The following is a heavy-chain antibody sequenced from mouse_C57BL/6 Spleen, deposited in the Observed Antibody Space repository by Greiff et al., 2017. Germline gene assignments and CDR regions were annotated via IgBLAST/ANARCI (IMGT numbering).Heavy chain of an antibody. Sequence: VQLQQSGAELVRPGASVTLSCKASGYTFTDYEMHWVKQTPVHGLEWIGAIDPETGGTAYNQKFKGKAILTADKSSSTAYMELRSLTSEDSAVYYCTGGYGSSYPFAYWGQGTLVTVSA. CDR2: IDPETGGT. V-gene: IGHV1-15*01. J-gene: IGHJ3*01. CDR1: GYTFTDYE. D-gene: IGHD1-1*01. CDR3: TGGYGSSYPFAY.